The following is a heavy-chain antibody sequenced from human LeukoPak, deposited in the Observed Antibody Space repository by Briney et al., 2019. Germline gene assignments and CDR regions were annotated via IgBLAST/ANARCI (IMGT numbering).Heavy chain of an antibody. V-gene: IGHV4-59*01. D-gene: IGHD6-25*01. CDR2: IYYSGST. J-gene: IGHJ4*02. Sequence: SETLSLTCTVSGGSISSYYWSWIRQPPGKGLEWIGYIYYSGSTNYKPSLKSRVTISEDTFKNQFSLKLSSVTAADTAVYYCARDSGGIDYWGQGTLVTVSS. CDR1: GGSISSYY. CDR3: ARDSGGIDY.